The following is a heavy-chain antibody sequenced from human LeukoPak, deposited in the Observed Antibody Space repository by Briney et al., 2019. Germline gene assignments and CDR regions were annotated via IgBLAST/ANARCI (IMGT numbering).Heavy chain of an antibody. CDR2: LPGSGGST. D-gene: IGHD2-2*01. CDR1: GFTFSSSS. J-gene: IGHJ4*02. V-gene: IGHV3-23*01. CDR3: AKDLAPAAY. Sequence: GGSLRLSCAASGFTFSSSSMSWVRQAPGKGLEWVSALPGSGGSTYYADSVKGRFTISRDNSKKTLFLQMNSLRAEDTAVYYCAKDLAPAAYWGQGTLVTVSS.